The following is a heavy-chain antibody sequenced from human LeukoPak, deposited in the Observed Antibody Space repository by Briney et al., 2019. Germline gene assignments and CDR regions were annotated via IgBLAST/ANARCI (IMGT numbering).Heavy chain of an antibody. CDR3: ARVAAAGTIPYYFDY. J-gene: IGHJ4*02. CDR2: IIPIFGTA. Sequence: SVTVSCKASGGTFSSYAISWVRQAPGQGLEWMGGIIPIFGTANYAQKFQGRVTITADESTSTAYMELSSLRSEDTAVYYCARVAAAGTIPYYFDYWGQGTLVTVSS. D-gene: IGHD6-13*01. V-gene: IGHV1-69*13. CDR1: GGTFSSYA.